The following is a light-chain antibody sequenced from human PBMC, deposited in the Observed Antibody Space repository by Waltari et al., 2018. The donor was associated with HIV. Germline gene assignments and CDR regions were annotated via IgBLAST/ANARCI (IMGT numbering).Light chain of an antibody. Sequence: QSVLTQPPSASGTPGQRVTISCSGSYSNIGSDNVYRYQHLPGTAPKLLIYKNIQGPSGVPDRFSGSKSGASAYLAISGLRSEDEADYYCTGWDASLSEYVFGPGTRVTV. CDR3: TGWDASLSEYV. J-gene: IGLJ1*01. CDR1: YSNIGSDN. CDR2: KNI. V-gene: IGLV1-47*01.